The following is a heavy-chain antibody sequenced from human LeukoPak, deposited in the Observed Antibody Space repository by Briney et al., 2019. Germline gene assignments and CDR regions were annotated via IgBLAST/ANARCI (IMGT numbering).Heavy chain of an antibody. V-gene: IGHV1-69*13. Sequence: GASVKVSCKASGGTFSSYAISWVRQDPGQGLEWMGGIIPIFGAANYAQKFQGRVTITADESTSTAYMELSSLRSEDTAVYYCARDYDFWSGYLDYWGQGTLVTVSS. CDR3: ARDYDFWSGYLDY. J-gene: IGHJ4*02. D-gene: IGHD3-3*01. CDR1: GGTFSSYA. CDR2: IIPIFGAA.